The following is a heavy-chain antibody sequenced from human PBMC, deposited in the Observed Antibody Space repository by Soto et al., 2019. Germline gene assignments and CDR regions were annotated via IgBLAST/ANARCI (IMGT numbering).Heavy chain of an antibody. J-gene: IGHJ3*02. V-gene: IGHV1-69*06. Sequence: QVQLVQSGAEVKKPGSSVKVSCKASVVTFSSYAISWVRQAPGQGLEWMGGIIPIFGTANYAQKFQGRVTITADKSTSTAYMELSILRSEDTAVYYCATDSRVVITTYDAFDIWGQGTMVTVSS. CDR1: VVTFSSYA. CDR3: ATDSRVVITTYDAFDI. D-gene: IGHD3-22*01. CDR2: IIPIFGTA.